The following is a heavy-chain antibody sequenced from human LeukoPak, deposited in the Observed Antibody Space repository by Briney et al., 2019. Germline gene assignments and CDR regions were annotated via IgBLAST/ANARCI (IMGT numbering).Heavy chain of an antibody. V-gene: IGHV1-8*01. CDR2: MNPNSGNT. Sequence: ASVKVSCKASGYTFTSYDINWVRQATGQGREWMGWMNPNSGNTGYAQKFQGRVTMTMNTSISTAYMELSSLRSEEPAVYYCARSLLITMTPPHAFDIWGQGTMVTVSS. D-gene: IGHD3-22*01. CDR1: GYTFTSYD. CDR3: ARSLLITMTPPHAFDI. J-gene: IGHJ3*02.